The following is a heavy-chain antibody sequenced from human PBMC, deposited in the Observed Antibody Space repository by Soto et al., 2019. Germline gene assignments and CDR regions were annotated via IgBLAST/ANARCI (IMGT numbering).Heavy chain of an antibody. D-gene: IGHD1-26*01. Sequence: EVQLLESGGGLVLPGGSLRLSCAASGFTFNVYAMSWVRQAPGKGLEWVSTIRNDGGTTDYADSVKGRFTISRDNSKNTLSLHMNSLRPDDTAVYYCAKSGDVVGASTGDYFDSWGQGTLVAVSS. CDR2: IRNDGGTT. CDR3: AKSGDVVGASTGDYFDS. V-gene: IGHV3-23*01. CDR1: GFTFNVYA. J-gene: IGHJ4*02.